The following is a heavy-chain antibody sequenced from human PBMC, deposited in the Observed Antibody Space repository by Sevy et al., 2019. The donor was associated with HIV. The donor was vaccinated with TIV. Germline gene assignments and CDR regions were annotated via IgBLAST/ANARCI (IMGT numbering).Heavy chain of an antibody. J-gene: IGHJ5*02. V-gene: IGHV3-30-3*01. CDR1: GFTFSSYA. CDR2: ISYDGSNK. CDR3: AGSVSSRTGAVTTGWGHWFDP. Sequence: GGSLRLSCAASGFTFSSYAMHWVRQAPGKGLEWVAVISYDGSNKYYADSVKGRFTISRDNSKNTLYLQMNSLRAWDTGVYYCAGSVSSRTGAVTTGWGHWFDPWGQGTLVTVSS. D-gene: IGHD4-17*01.